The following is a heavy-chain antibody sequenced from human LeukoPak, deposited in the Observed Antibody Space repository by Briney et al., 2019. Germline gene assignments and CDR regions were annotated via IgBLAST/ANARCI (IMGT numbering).Heavy chain of an antibody. J-gene: IGHJ4*02. CDR1: GFTFTHYG. CDR2: ISSSGSTI. D-gene: IGHD3-22*01. CDR3: ARDYYDSSGPLGY. Sequence: GGSLRLSCAASGFTFTHYGMNWVRQAPGKGLEWVSYISSSGSTIYYADSVKGRFTISRDNAKNSLYLQMNSLRAEDTAVYYCARDYYDSSGPLGYWGQGTLVTVSS. V-gene: IGHV3-48*04.